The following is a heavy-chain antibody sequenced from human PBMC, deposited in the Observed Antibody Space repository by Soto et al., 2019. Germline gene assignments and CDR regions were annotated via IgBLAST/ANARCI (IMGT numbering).Heavy chain of an antibody. V-gene: IGHV3-11*01. CDR3: ARGWRYDFWSGYFEF. D-gene: IGHD3-3*01. CDR1: GFTFNDFY. CDR2: ISISGSNI. Sequence: VQLVESGGGLVKPGGSLRLSCAASGFTFNDFYMTWIRQAPGKGLEWISYISISGSNIHYADSVKGRFTISRDIAKKSLYLQMDSLRAEDTAVYFCARGWRYDFWSGYFEFWGQGALVTVSS. J-gene: IGHJ4*02.